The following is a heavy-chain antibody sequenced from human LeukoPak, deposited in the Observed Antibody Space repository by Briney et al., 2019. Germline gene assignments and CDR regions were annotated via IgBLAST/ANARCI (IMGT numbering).Heavy chain of an antibody. Sequence: SETLSLTCTVSGGSISSYYWSWVRQHPGKGLEWIGYIYYSGSTYYNPSLKSRVTISVDTSKNQFSLKLSSVTAADTAVYYCARDRGSLYYDSSGPYLFQHWGQGTLVTVSS. CDR3: ARDRGSLYYDSSGPYLFQH. D-gene: IGHD3-22*01. J-gene: IGHJ1*01. CDR1: GGSISSYY. CDR2: IYYSGST. V-gene: IGHV4-59*06.